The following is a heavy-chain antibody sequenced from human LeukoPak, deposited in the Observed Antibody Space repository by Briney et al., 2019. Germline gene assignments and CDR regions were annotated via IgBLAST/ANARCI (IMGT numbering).Heavy chain of an antibody. Sequence: PSETLSLTCTVSGGSISSGNYYWSWIRQPPGKGLEWIGSIYYSGSTYYNPSLKSRVTISVDTSKNQFSLKLSSVTAADTAVYYCASALNRYYYDSSGYYHNWFDPWGQGTLVTVSS. D-gene: IGHD3-22*01. V-gene: IGHV4-39*01. CDR3: ASALNRYYYDSSGYYHNWFDP. J-gene: IGHJ5*02. CDR1: GGSISSGNYY. CDR2: IYYSGST.